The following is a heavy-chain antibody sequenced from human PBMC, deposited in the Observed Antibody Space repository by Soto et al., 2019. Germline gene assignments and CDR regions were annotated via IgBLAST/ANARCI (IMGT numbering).Heavy chain of an antibody. CDR2: IYYSGST. V-gene: IGHV4-59*01. D-gene: IGHD3-10*01. Sequence: SETLSLTCTVSGGSISSYYWSWIRQPPGKGLEWIGYIYYSGSTNYNPSLKSRVTISVDTSKNQFSLKLRSVTAADTAVYYCARGLPYGSGSYYGRNFFDYWGQGTLVTVSS. J-gene: IGHJ4*02. CDR3: ARGLPYGSGSYYGRNFFDY. CDR1: GGSISSYY.